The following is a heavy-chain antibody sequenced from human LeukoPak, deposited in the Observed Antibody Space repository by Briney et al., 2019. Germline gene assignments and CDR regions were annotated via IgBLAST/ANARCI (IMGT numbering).Heavy chain of an antibody. CDR3: ASWAGDRGYSYGYTLWRGYFDY. D-gene: IGHD5-18*01. V-gene: IGHV5-51*01. Sequence: GESLKISCKASGYSFISYWIGWVRQMPGKGLEWMGIIYPGDSDTRYSPSFQGQVTISADKSISTAYLQWSSLKASDTAMYYCASWAGDRGYSYGYTLWRGYFDYWGQGTLVTVSS. CDR1: GYSFISYW. J-gene: IGHJ4*02. CDR2: IYPGDSDT.